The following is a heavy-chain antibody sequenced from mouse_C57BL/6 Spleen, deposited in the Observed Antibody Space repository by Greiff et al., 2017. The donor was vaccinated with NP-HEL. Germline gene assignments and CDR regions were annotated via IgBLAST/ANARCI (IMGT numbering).Heavy chain of an antibody. V-gene: IGHV1-15*01. J-gene: IGHJ4*01. CDR3: TDYSNYAYAMDY. Sequence: QVQLKESGAELVRPGASVTLSCKASGYTFTDYEMHWVKQTPVHGLEWIGAIDPETGGTAYNQKFKGKAILTADKSSSTAYMELRSLTSEDSAVYYCTDYSNYAYAMDYWGQGTSVTVSS. D-gene: IGHD2-5*01. CDR1: GYTFTDYE. CDR2: IDPETGGT.